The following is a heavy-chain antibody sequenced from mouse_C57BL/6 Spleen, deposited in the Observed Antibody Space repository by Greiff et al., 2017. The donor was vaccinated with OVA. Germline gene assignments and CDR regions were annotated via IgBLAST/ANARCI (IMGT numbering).Heavy chain of an antibody. D-gene: IGHD1-1*01. CDR2: ISYDGSN. CDR3: ARDGVITTVVATNFDV. Sequence: EVQLQQSGPGLVKPSQSLSLTCSVTGYSITSGYYWNWIRQFPGNKLEWMGYISYDGSNNYNPSLKNRISITRDTSKNQFFLKLNSVTTEDTATYYCARDGVITTVVATNFDVWGTGTTVTVSS. CDR1: GYSITSGYY. J-gene: IGHJ1*03. V-gene: IGHV3-6*01.